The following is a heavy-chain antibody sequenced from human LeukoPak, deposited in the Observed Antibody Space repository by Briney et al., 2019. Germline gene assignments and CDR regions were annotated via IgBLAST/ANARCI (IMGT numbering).Heavy chain of an antibody. V-gene: IGHV3-23*01. D-gene: IGHD2-2*01. CDR2: ISGSGGFT. CDR1: GFTFSSYA. CDR3: AKDLFACSSTSCYSQSH. J-gene: IGHJ4*02. Sequence: GGSLRLSCAASGFTFSSYAMSWVRQAPGKGLEWVSAISGSGGFTYYADSVKGRFTISRDNSKRTLYLQMNSLRAEDTAVYYCAKDLFACSSTSCYSQSHWGQGTLVTVSS.